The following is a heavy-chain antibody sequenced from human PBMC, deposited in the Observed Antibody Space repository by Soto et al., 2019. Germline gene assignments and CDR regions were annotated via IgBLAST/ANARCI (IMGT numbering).Heavy chain of an antibody. J-gene: IGHJ4*02. CDR1: GDSSSLFS. CDR2: VYVNADT. V-gene: IGHV4-4*07. CDR3: AREARGDFSGIFDY. Sequence: VSVTCIVSGDSSSLFSWSWIRQAAGKGLEWIGRVYVNADTKYAPSLRSRLNISVDTSKNQFSLRLTSVTAADTAVYFCAREARGDFSGIFDYWGRGTLVTVSS. D-gene: IGHD2-21*02.